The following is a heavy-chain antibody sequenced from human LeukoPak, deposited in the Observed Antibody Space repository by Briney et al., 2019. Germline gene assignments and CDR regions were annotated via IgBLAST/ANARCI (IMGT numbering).Heavy chain of an antibody. J-gene: IGHJ5*02. Sequence: GGSLRLSCAASGFTFSSYSMNWVRQAPGKGLEWVSYISSSSSTIYYADSVKGRFTISRDNSKNSLYLQMNSLRAEDTAVYYCARDADQRSFDPWGQGTLVTVSS. CDR3: ARDADQRSFDP. V-gene: IGHV3-48*01. D-gene: IGHD4-17*01. CDR2: ISSSSSTI. CDR1: GFTFSSYS.